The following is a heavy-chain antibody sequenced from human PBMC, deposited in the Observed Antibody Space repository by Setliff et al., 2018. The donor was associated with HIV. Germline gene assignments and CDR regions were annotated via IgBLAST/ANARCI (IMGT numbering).Heavy chain of an antibody. CDR1: GGSLSGYY. CDR2: IHSSGNT. CDR3: ARDQRLSY. J-gene: IGHJ4*02. Sequence: SETLSLTCAVYGGSLSGYYWSWIRQAPGKGLEWLGEIHSSGNTNYSPSLEGRVTISLDTPKNQYSLKLKSVTAADTAVYYCARDQRLSYWGQGTLVTVSS. V-gene: IGHV4-34*01.